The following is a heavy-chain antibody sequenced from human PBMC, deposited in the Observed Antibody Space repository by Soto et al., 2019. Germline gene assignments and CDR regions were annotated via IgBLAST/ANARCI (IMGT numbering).Heavy chain of an antibody. J-gene: IGHJ4*02. CDR1: GGTFSSYA. D-gene: IGHD6-13*01. CDR3: ARGSSSWYDLFDY. V-gene: IGHV1-69*13. CDR2: IIPIFGTA. Sequence: ASVKVSCKASGGTFSSYAISWVRQAPGQGLEWMGGIIPIFGTANYAQKFQGRVTITADESTSTAYMELSSLRSEDTAVYYCARGSSSWYDLFDYWGQGTLVTVSS.